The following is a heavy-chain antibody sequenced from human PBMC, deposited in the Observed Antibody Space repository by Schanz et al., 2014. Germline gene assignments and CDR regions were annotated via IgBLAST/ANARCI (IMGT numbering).Heavy chain of an antibody. Sequence: QVQLVQSGDEVKKPGASVKVSCKTSGYTFSDYGITWVRQVPGQGLEWLGRIMPLRGIGNNAWKFQDRLTITADKSMNITYMELSSLGTEDTAVYYCTRLRRADPNGFDVWGQGTTVTGS. D-gene: IGHD6-19*01. CDR1: GYTFSDYG. J-gene: IGHJ6*02. CDR2: IMPLRGIG. V-gene: IGHV1-69*04. CDR3: TRLRRADPNGFDV.